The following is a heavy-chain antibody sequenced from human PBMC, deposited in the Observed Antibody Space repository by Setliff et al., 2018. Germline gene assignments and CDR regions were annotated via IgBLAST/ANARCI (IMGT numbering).Heavy chain of an antibody. D-gene: IGHD6-13*01. CDR3: ARADYSSSLHYFDC. CDR2: IYYSGST. V-gene: IGHV4-59*01. J-gene: IGHJ4*02. Sequence: SETLSLTCTVSGGSISSYYWSWIRQPPGKGLEWIGYIYYSGSTNYNPSLKSRVTISVDTSKNQFSLKLSSVTAADTAFYYCARADYSSSLHYFDCWGQGTLVTVSS. CDR1: GGSISSYY.